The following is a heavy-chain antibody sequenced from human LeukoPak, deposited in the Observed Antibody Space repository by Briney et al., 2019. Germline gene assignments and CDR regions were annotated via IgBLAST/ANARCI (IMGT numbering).Heavy chain of an antibody. CDR3: AKAYNGYDYP. CDR1: GGSFTDYY. V-gene: IGHV4-34*01. D-gene: IGHD5-12*01. Sequence: SETLSLTRAVYGGSFTDYYWSWIRQTPGKGLEWIGEVNHSGTTNYNPSLKSRVTISVDTSKNQFSLKVTSVTAADTALYYCAKAYNGYDYPWGQGTLVTVSS. CDR2: VNHSGTT. J-gene: IGHJ5*02.